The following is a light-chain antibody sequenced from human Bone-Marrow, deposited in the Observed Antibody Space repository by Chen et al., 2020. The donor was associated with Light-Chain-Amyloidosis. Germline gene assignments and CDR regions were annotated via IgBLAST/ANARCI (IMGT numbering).Light chain of an antibody. CDR3: QSADSSGTYEVI. Sequence: SCELTRPASVSVSPAQTAMITISGDALPTKYAYWYQQKPGQAPVLVIHRDTERPSGISERFAGTSSGTTDTLTISGVQAEDEADYHCQSADSSGTYEVIVGGGTKLTVL. CDR1: ALPTKY. J-gene: IGLJ2*01. CDR2: RDT. V-gene: IGLV3-25*03.